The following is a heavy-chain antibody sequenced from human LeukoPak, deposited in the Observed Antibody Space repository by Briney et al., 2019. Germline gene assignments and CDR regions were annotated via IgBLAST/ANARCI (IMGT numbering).Heavy chain of an antibody. Sequence: VASAKVSCKASVYTFTSSSTSWVRQAPGQGLEWMGWISAYNGNTNYAQKHQSRVTMTTDTSTSTAYMELRSLRSDDTAVYYCARGLTRLIWGLGYWGQGTLVTVSS. D-gene: IGHD3-16*01. CDR3: ARGLTRLIWGLGY. J-gene: IGHJ4*02. CDR2: ISAYNGNT. V-gene: IGHV1-18*01. CDR1: VYTFTSSS.